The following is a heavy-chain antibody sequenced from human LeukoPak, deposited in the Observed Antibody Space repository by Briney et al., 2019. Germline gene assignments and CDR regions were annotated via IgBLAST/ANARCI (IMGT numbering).Heavy chain of an antibody. CDR2: ISSSGSTI. V-gene: IGHV3-11*01. D-gene: IGHD3-10*01. Sequence: GGSLRLSCAASGFTFSDCYMSWIRQAPGKGLEWVSYISSSGSTIYYADSVKGRFTISRDNAKNSLYLQMNSLRAEDTAVYYCARDGRVWFGELLYITTFNWFDPWGQGTLVTVSS. CDR3: ARDGRVWFGELLYITTFNWFDP. J-gene: IGHJ5*02. CDR1: GFTFSDCY.